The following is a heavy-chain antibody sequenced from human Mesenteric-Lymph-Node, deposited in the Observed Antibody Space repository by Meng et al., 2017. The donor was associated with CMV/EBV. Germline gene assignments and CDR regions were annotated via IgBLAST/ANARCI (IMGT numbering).Heavy chain of an antibody. CDR2: IKSDGTSP. J-gene: IGHJ4*02. D-gene: IGHD1-7*01. CDR3: ARVFGNWNYDRRFDN. CDR1: GFTFSSYW. Sequence: GESLKISCAASGFTFSSYWMSWVRQAPGQGLVWVSHIKSDGTSPTYADSAKGRFTISRDNAKNTLYLQINSLRAEDTAVYYCARVFGNWNYDRRFDNWGQGTLVTVSS. V-gene: IGHV3-74*01.